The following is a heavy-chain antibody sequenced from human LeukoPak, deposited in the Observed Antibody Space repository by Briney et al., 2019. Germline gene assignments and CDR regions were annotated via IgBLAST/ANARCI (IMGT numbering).Heavy chain of an antibody. CDR1: GGSISSYY. CDR3: ARERSYGSGSYRY. V-gene: IGHV4-34*01. D-gene: IGHD3-10*01. CDR2: INHSGST. J-gene: IGHJ4*02. Sequence: SETLSLTRIVSGGSISSYYWSWIRQPPGKGLEWIGEINHSGSTNYNPSLKSRVTISVDTSKNQFSLKLSSVTAADTAVYYCARERSYGSGSYRYWGQGTLVTVSS.